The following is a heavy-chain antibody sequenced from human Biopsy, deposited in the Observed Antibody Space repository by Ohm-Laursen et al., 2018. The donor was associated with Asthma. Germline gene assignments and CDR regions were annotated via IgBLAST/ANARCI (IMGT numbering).Heavy chain of an antibody. Sequence: ASVKVSCKVSGYTFSNYAISWVRQAPGRGLEWMGWISGYNGDTKFAQNVKGRLSLTTDTSTSTAYMELRSLTSDDTAVYYCVRDKVVVVPGSKGPTDWFDPWGQGTLVTVSS. J-gene: IGHJ5*02. CDR2: ISGYNGDT. CDR3: VRDKVVVVPGSKGPTDWFDP. D-gene: IGHD2-15*01. V-gene: IGHV1-18*04. CDR1: GYTFSNYA.